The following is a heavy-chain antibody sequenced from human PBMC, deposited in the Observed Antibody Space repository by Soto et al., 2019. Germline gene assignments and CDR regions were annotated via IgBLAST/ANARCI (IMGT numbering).Heavy chain of an antibody. J-gene: IGHJ4*02. CDR1: GFTFSTYA. Sequence: GGSLRLSCAASGFTFSTYAMNWVRQAPGKGLEWVSSVTGSGSTTYYADSVKGRFTISRDNSKNTVYLQMNSLRAEDTAVYYCARFGEDIVAAVTATRIDYWGQGTLVTVSS. CDR2: VTGSGSTT. D-gene: IGHD2-15*01. V-gene: IGHV3-23*01. CDR3: ARFGEDIVAAVTATRIDY.